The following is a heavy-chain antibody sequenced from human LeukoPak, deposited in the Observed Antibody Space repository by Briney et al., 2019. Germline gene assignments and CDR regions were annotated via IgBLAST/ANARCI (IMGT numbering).Heavy chain of an antibody. CDR1: GFSFSTYA. CDR2: ISASGGST. D-gene: IGHD2-15*01. V-gene: IGHV3-23*01. Sequence: PGGSLRLSCAASGFSFSTYAMSRVRQAPGKGLECVSSISASGGSTYYADSVKGRFTISRDYSKNTLYLQMNSLRAEDTAVYYCAKGGWLAYYFDYWGQGTLVTVSS. CDR3: AKGGWLAYYFDY. J-gene: IGHJ4*02.